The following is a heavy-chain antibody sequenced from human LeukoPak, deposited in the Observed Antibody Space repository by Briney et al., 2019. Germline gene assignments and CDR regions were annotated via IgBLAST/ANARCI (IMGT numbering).Heavy chain of an antibody. CDR3: AKDLSEWQQLGY. CDR1: GFTFSSYA. CDR2: ISYDGSNK. Sequence: GGSLRLSCAASGFTFSSYAMSWVRQAPGKGLEWVAVISYDGSNKYYADSVKGRFTISRDNSKNTLYLQMNSLRAEDTAVYYCAKDLSEWQQLGYWGQGTLVTVSS. D-gene: IGHD6-13*01. V-gene: IGHV3-30*18. J-gene: IGHJ4*02.